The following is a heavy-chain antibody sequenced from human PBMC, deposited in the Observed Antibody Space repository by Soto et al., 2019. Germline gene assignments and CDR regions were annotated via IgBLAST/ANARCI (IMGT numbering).Heavy chain of an antibody. J-gene: IGHJ6*02. V-gene: IGHV4-39*01. CDR1: GGSVSSSNWY. D-gene: IGHD1-1*01. CDR2: ISYSGST. CDR3: ARLGTYDGMDV. Sequence: QLQLQESGPGLVKPSETLSLSCTVSGGSVSSSNWYWSWIRQPPGKGLEWIGSISYSGSTYYKPSLKTRXTXSXXTSKNQFSLKLSSVAAADTAVYYCARLGTYDGMDVWGQGTTVTVSS.